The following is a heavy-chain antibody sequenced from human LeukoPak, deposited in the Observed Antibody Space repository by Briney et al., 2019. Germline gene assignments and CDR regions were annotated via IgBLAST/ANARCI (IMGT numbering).Heavy chain of an antibody. J-gene: IGHJ6*02. Sequence: AASVKVSCKASGYTFTGYYMHWVPQAPGQGLEWMGWINPNSGGTNYAQKFQGRVTMTRDTSISTAYMELSRLRSDDTAVYYCARAPVVPRLLTGYGMDVWGQGTTVTVSS. CDR1: GYTFTGYY. CDR2: INPNSGGT. D-gene: IGHD2-2*01. CDR3: ARAPVVPRLLTGYGMDV. V-gene: IGHV1-2*02.